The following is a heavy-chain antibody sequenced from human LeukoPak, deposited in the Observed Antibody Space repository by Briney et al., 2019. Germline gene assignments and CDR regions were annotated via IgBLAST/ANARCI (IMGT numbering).Heavy chain of an antibody. D-gene: IGHD4-17*01. CDR2: IYYSGST. V-gene: IGHV4-59*08. Sequence: PSETLSLTCTVSGGSISSYYWSWIRQPPGKGLEWIGYIYYSGSTNYNPSLKSRVTISVDTSKNQFSLKLSSVTAADTAVYYCARLGDYEDYFGYWGQGTLVTVSS. CDR1: GGSISSYY. J-gene: IGHJ4*02. CDR3: ARLGDYEDYFGY.